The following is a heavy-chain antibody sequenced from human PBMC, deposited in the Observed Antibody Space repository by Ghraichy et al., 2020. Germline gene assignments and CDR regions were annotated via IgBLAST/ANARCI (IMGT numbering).Heavy chain of an antibody. V-gene: IGHV1-2*04. D-gene: IGHD3-10*01. Sequence: ASVKVSCKASGYTFTGYYMHWVRQAPGQGLEWMGWINPNSGGTNYAQKFQGWVTMTRDTSISTAYMELSRLRSDDTAVYYCARGARGVWFGESYGMDVWGQGTTVTVSS. CDR3: ARGARGVWFGESYGMDV. CDR2: INPNSGGT. J-gene: IGHJ6*02. CDR1: GYTFTGYY.